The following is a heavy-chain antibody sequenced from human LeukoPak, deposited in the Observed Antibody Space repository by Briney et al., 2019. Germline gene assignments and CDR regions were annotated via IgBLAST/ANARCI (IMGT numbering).Heavy chain of an antibody. J-gene: IGHJ4*02. D-gene: IGHD3-10*01. V-gene: IGHV3-11*04. CDR3: AKSFWWFGEFSPFDY. Sequence: GGSLRLSCAASGFTFSDYYMSWIRQAPGKGLEWVSYISSSGSTIYYADSVKGRFTISGDNAKNSLYLQMNSLRAEDTAVYYCAKSFWWFGEFSPFDYWGQGTLVTVSS. CDR2: ISSSGSTI. CDR1: GFTFSDYY.